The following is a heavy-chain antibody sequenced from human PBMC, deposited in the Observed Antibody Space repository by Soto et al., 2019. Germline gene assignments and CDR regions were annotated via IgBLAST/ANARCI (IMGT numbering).Heavy chain of an antibody. Sequence: ASVKVSCKASGNTFTTLAMHWGRQAPGLGLEWMGWINAGNGIPKYSQKFQDRVTITRDKSASTAYMELSSLRFEDTAVYYCARFDRPGSSSSSLYYCYGMDVWGQGTTVTVSS. CDR3: ARFDRPGSSSSSLYYCYGMDV. V-gene: IGHV1-3*01. CDR2: INAGNGIP. CDR1: GNTFTTLA. D-gene: IGHD6-6*01. J-gene: IGHJ6*02.